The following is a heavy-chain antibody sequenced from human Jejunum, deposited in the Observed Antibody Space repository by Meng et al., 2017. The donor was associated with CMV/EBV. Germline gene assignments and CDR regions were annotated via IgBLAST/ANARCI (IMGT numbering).Heavy chain of an antibody. CDR2: IDSAGSTT. Sequence: EVHLVDSGGGLVQPVGSRRLSCAASGFTFSSYWMHWVRQAPGKGLVWVSRIDSAGSTTSYADFVKGRFTISRDNAKNTLYLQMNSLRAEDTAVYYCARDGHGDYPIDYWGQGTLVTVSS. J-gene: IGHJ4*02. CDR3: ARDGHGDYPIDY. D-gene: IGHD4-17*01. V-gene: IGHV3-74*01. CDR1: GFTFSSYW.